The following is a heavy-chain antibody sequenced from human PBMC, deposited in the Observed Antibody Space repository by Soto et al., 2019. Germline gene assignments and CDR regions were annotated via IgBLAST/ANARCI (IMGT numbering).Heavy chain of an antibody. CDR2: ISSSSSYI. CDR1: GFTFSSYS. CDR3: AREYQLPNRSLDY. Sequence: EVQLVESGGGLVKPGGSLRLSCAASGFTFSSYSMNWVRQAPGKGLEWVSSISSSSSYIYYADSVKGRFTISRDNAKNTLYMQMNTPRAESTAVYYCAREYQLPNRSLDYWAQETLVTVSS. V-gene: IGHV3-21*01. D-gene: IGHD2-2*01. J-gene: IGHJ4*02.